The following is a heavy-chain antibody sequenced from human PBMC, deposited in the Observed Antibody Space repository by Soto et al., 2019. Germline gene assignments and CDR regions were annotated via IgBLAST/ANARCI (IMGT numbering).Heavy chain of an antibody. J-gene: IGHJ3*01. Sequence: GGSLRLSCAASGFTFSNYGMHWVRQAPGTGLEWVTVIWVDGINKYYADSVKGRFTISRDNSKNTLYLRMDGLRAEDTAVYYCVRERAPFDAFDVWGQGTMVTVSS. CDR3: VRERAPFDAFDV. CDR2: IWVDGINK. CDR1: GFTFSNYG. V-gene: IGHV3-33*01.